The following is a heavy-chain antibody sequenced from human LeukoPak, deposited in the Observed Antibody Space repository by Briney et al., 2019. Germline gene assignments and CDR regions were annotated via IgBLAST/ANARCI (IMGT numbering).Heavy chain of an antibody. CDR3: AGTRSFILDFWSAYYMDV. D-gene: IGHD3-3*01. J-gene: IGHJ6*03. Sequence: SETLSLTCTVSGGSISTSNYYWGWIRQPPGEGLEWIGNIFYSGSTYYSPSLKSRVTISLDTSRNQFSLKLSSVTAADTAVYYCAGTRSFILDFWSAYYMDVWGKGTTVTVSS. V-gene: IGHV4-39*07. CDR2: IFYSGST. CDR1: GGSISTSNYY.